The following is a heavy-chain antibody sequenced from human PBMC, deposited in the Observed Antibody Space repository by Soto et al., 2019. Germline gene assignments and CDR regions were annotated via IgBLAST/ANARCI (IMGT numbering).Heavy chain of an antibody. CDR3: ARMAVSDIVATIGYYFDY. V-gene: IGHV3-30-3*01. D-gene: IGHD5-12*01. CDR2: ISYDGSNK. J-gene: IGHJ4*02. CDR1: GFTFSSYA. Sequence: GGSLRLSCAASGFTFSSYAMHWVRQAPGKGLEWVAVISYDGSNKYYADSVKGRFTISRDNSKNRLYLQMNSLRAEDTAVYYCARMAVSDIVATIGYYFDYWGQGTLVTVSS.